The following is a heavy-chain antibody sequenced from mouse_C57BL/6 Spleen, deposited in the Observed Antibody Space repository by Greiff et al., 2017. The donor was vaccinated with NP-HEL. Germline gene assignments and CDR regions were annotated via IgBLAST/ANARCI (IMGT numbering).Heavy chain of an antibody. CDR1: GYTFTSYW. CDR2: IHPNSGST. Sequence: QVQLQQSGAELVKPGASVKLSCKASGYTFTSYWMHWVKQRPGQGLEWIGMIHPNSGSTNYNEKFKSKATLTVDISSSTAYMQLSSLPSEDAAVSYCAEGYDVGADMDYWGQGTSVTVSS. CDR3: AEGYDVGADMDY. V-gene: IGHV1-64*01. D-gene: IGHD2-2*01. J-gene: IGHJ4*01.